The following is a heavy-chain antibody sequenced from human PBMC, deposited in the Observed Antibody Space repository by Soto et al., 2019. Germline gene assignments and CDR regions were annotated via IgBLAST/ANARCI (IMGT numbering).Heavy chain of an antibody. CDR3: AIDYCSGGSCYSLVLHFDY. D-gene: IGHD2-15*01. CDR2: INPNSGDT. CDR1: GYTFTGYY. J-gene: IGHJ4*02. V-gene: IGHV1-2*04. Sequence: ASVKVSCKASGYTFTGYYMHWVRQAPGQGLEWMGWINPNSGDTNYAQKFQGWVTMTRDTSISTAYMERSRLRSDDTAVYYCAIDYCSGGSCYSLVLHFDYWGQGTLVTVSS.